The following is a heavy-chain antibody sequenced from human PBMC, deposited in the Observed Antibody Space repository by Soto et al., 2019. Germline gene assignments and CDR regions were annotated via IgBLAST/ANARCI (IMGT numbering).Heavy chain of an antibody. CDR3: AAEIDDYADFNH. Sequence: ASVKVSCKASGYTFTSYDINWVRQATGQGLEWIGWMNPNSGNTGYAQKFQGRVTITRNTSISTSYMELSSLRSEDTAVYFCAAEIDDYADFNHWGQGTPVTVSS. J-gene: IGHJ5*02. V-gene: IGHV1-8*01. CDR2: MNPNSGNT. CDR1: GYTFTSYD. D-gene: IGHD4-17*01.